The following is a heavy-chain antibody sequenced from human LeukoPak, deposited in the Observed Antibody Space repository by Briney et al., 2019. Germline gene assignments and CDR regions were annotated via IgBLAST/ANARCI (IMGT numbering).Heavy chain of an antibody. D-gene: IGHD3-10*01. Sequence: PGGSLRLSCAASGFTFDDYGMSWVRQAPGKGLEWVSGINWNGGSTGYADSVKGRFTISRDNAKNSLYLQMNSLRAEDTALYYCARRFGYYGSGSFFDYWGQGTLVTVSS. V-gene: IGHV3-20*04. CDR3: ARRFGYYGSGSFFDY. CDR1: GFTFDDYG. CDR2: INWNGGST. J-gene: IGHJ4*02.